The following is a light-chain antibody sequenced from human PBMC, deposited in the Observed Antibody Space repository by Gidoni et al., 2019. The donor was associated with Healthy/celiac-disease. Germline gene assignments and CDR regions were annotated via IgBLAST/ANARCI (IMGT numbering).Light chain of an antibody. V-gene: IGLV1-40*01. CDR1: SSNIGAGYD. CDR2: GNS. Sequence: HSVLTPPPSASGAPRQGVTIPCTGSSSNIGAGYDVHWYQQLPGTAPKLLIYGNSNRPSGVPDRFSGSKSGTSASLAITGLQAEDEADYYCQSYDSSLSGVVFGGGTKLTVL. CDR3: QSYDSSLSGVV. J-gene: IGLJ2*01.